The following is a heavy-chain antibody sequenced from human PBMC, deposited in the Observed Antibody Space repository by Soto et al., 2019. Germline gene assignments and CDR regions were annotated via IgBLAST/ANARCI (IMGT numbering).Heavy chain of an antibody. CDR2: ISYDGSNK. CDR3: ARERPYSGSGLVFDY. J-gene: IGHJ4*02. V-gene: IGHV3-30-3*01. D-gene: IGHD3-10*01. Sequence: QVQLVESGGGVVQPGRSLRLSCAASGFTFSSYAMHWVRQAPGKGLEWVAVISYDGSNKYYADSVKDRFTISRENSKNTLYPQMTRQIAEDRAVYYWARERPYSGSGLVFDYWGQGTLVTVSS. CDR1: GFTFSSYA.